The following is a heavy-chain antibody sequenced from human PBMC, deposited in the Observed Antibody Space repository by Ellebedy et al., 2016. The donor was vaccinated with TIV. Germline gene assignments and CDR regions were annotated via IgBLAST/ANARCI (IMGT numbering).Heavy chain of an antibody. CDR1: GFTVSSNY. V-gene: IGHV3-66*01. D-gene: IGHD3-3*01. J-gene: IGHJ4*02. Sequence: PGGSLRLSCAASGFTVSSNYMSWVRQAPGKGLEWVSLIYSGGSTYYADSVKGRFTISRDNSKNTLYLQMNSLRAEDTAVYYCANRAQDFGVVIHFDYWGQGTLVTVSS. CDR2: IYSGGST. CDR3: ANRAQDFGVVIHFDY.